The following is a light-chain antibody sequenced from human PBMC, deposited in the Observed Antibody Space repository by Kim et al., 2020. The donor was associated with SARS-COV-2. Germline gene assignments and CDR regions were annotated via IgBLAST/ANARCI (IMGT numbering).Light chain of an antibody. Sequence: PASISCRSSQSLLYSNGYNYLDWYVQKPEQSPQLLIYLGSNRASGVPDRFSGSGSGTDFTLRISRVEAEDVGVYYCMQSLQTLLTFGGGTKVDIK. CDR3: MQSLQTLLT. J-gene: IGKJ4*01. CDR1: QSLLYSNGYNY. V-gene: IGKV2-28*01. CDR2: LGS.